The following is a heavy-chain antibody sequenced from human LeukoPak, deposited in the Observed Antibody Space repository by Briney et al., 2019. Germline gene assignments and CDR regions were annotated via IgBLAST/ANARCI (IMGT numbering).Heavy chain of an antibody. CDR3: AKGIYSSGWSYFDY. V-gene: IGHV3-23*01. Sequence: GGSLRLSCAASGFTFSSYTMSWVRQAPGKGLKWVSTLSGSGITTYYADSVKGRFTISRDNSKNTLYLQMNSLRAEDTAVYYCAKGIYSSGWSYFDYWGHGTLVTVSS. D-gene: IGHD6-19*01. J-gene: IGHJ4*01. CDR2: LSGSGITT. CDR1: GFTFSSYT.